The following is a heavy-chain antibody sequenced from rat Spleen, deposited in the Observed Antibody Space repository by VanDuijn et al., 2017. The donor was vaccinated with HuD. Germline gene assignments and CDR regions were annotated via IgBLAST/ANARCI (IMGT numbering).Heavy chain of an antibody. CDR2: TSIITGGT. CDR1: GINFSSFP. Sequence: EVQLVESGGGSVQPGRSMKISCAASGINFSSFPMVWFRQAPTRGLEWVATTSIITGGTYYGDSVKGRFTVSRDNAKSTLYLQMNSLRSEDTATYYCTRGRVYFGYTGFDYWGHGVMVTVSS. V-gene: IGHV5-46*01. J-gene: IGHJ2*01. CDR3: TRGRVYFGYTGFDY. D-gene: IGHD4-3*01.